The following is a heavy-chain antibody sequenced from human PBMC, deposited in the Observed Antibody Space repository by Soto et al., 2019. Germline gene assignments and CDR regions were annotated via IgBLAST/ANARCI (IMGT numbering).Heavy chain of an antibody. CDR2: INHSGST. CDR1: GGSFSGYY. D-gene: IGHD6-6*01. Sequence: SETLSLTCAVYGGSFSGYYWSWIRQPPGKGLEWIGEINHSGSTNYNPSLKSRVTISVDTSKNQFSLKLSSVTAADTAVYYCARFDPPGSSIAARRDYWGQGTLVTVSS. CDR3: ARFDPPGSSIAARRDY. V-gene: IGHV4-34*01. J-gene: IGHJ4*02.